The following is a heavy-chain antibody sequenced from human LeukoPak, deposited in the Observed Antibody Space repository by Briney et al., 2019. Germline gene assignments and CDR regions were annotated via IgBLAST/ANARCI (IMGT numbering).Heavy chain of an antibody. CDR3: AKDPRAYCGGDCYFDY. CDR2: IRYDGSNK. D-gene: IGHD2-21*02. Sequence: TGGSLRLSCAASGFTFSSYDMHWVRQAPGKGLEWVAFIRYDGSNKYYADSVKGRFTISRDNSKNTLYLQMNSLRAEDTAVYYCAKDPRAYCGGDCYFDYWGQGTLVTVSS. J-gene: IGHJ4*02. CDR1: GFTFSSYD. V-gene: IGHV3-30*02.